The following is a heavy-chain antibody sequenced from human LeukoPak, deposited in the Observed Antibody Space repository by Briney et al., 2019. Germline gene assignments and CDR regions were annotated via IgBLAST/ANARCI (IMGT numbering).Heavy chain of an antibody. J-gene: IGHJ4*02. D-gene: IGHD4/OR15-4a*01. CDR2: VTPLSTTR. CDR1: GGTFSRHA. Sequence: ASVKVSCKAAGGTFSRHAVSWVRQAPGTGLEWMGGVTPLSTTRRYAQKFQGRLTITTDTSTNTASMELTSLKSDDTAVYYCAIRRPTAGAPFDHWGQGTPVIVSS. CDR3: AIRRPTAGAPFDH. V-gene: IGHV1-69*05.